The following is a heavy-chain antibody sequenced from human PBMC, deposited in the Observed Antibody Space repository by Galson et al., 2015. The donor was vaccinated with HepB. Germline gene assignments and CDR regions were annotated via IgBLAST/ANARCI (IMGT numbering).Heavy chain of an antibody. D-gene: IGHD3-16*01. CDR2: INYRGST. CDR3: ARGLRGGLGGRLEL. Sequence: ETLSLTCGVCGGSFSGYQWSWLRQPPGKAPEWIGEINYRGSTSYSPSLKSRVTISLDTSKNQFSLELTSVTAADTAVYFCARGLRGGLGGRLELWGQGALVTVSS. V-gene: IGHV4-34*01. J-gene: IGHJ5*02. CDR1: GGSFSGYQ.